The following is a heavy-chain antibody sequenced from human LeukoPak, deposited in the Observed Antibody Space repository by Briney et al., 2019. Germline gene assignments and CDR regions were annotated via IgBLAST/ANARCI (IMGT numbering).Heavy chain of an antibody. CDR3: ARDKDFGFDY. J-gene: IGHJ4*02. CDR2: FSASSGTI. V-gene: IGHV3-48*02. CDR1: GFTFSAFS. D-gene: IGHD3-10*01. Sequence: GGSLRLSCAASGFTFSAFSMNWVRQAPGKGLEWVSYFSASSGTISYADSVKGRFTISRDEAKSSLFLQMNGLRDEDTAVYYCARDKDFGFDYWGQGTLVTVSS.